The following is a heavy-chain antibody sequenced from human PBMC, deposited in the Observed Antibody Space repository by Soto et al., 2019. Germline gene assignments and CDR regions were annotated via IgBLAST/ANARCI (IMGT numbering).Heavy chain of an antibody. CDR2: IYYSGST. CDR3: AVGVVTDSFDY. J-gene: IGHJ4*02. Sequence: SETLSLTCTVSGGSISSSSYYWGWIRQPPGKGLEWIGSIYYSGSTYYNPSLKSRVTISVDTSKNQFSLKLSSVTAADTAVYYCAVGVVTDSFDYWGQGTLGTVSS. V-gene: IGHV4-39*01. CDR1: GGSISSSSYY. D-gene: IGHD3-3*01.